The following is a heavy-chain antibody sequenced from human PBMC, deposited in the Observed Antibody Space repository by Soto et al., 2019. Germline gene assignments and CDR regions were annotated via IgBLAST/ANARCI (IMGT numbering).Heavy chain of an antibody. Sequence: PGGSLRLFCAASGFTFSSYSMNWVRQAPGKGLEWVSSISSSSSYIYYADSVKGRFTISRDNAKNSLYLQMNSLRAEDTAVYYCARGITMVRGVIITSYYGMDVWGQGTTVTVSS. J-gene: IGHJ6*02. CDR2: ISSSSSYI. CDR1: GFTFSSYS. V-gene: IGHV3-21*01. CDR3: ARGITMVRGVIITSYYGMDV. D-gene: IGHD3-10*01.